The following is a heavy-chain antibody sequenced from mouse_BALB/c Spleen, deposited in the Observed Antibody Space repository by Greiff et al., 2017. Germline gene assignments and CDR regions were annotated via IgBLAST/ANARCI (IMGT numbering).Heavy chain of an antibody. J-gene: IGHJ4*01. CDR1: GFTFSSYT. V-gene: IGHV5-6-4*01. D-gene: IGHD1-1*01. CDR2: ISSGGSYT. Sequence: DVKLVESGGGLVKPGGSLKLSCAASGFTFSSYTMSWVRQTPEKRLEWVATISSGGSYTYYPDSVKGRFTISRDNAKNTLYLQMSSLKSEDTAMYYCQSPYYGSSSGAMDYWGQGTSVTVSS. CDR3: QSPYYGSSSGAMDY.